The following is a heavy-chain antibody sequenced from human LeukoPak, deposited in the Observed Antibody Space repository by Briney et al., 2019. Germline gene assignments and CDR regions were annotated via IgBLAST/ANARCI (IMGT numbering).Heavy chain of an antibody. CDR1: GFTLDRCW. Sequence: GVSLRLSCVVSGFTLDRCWMNWVRQAPGKGLEWVAHINPDGRDTYYVDSVKGRFTISRDNAQNSMYLQMNSLRVEDTAVYYCTSWGDTTAEYFQRWGQGTLVTVSS. D-gene: IGHD2-21*02. CDR2: INPDGRDT. J-gene: IGHJ1*01. CDR3: TSWGDTTAEYFQR. V-gene: IGHV3-7*01.